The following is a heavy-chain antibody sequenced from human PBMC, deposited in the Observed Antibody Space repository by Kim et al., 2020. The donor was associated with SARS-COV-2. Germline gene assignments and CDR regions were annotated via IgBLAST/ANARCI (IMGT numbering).Heavy chain of an antibody. J-gene: IGHJ5*02. D-gene: IGHD3-10*01. CDR3: ARGWGVKGRVNNWFDP. V-gene: IGHV1-69*01. Sequence: KVQGRVTITADESTSTAYMGLSSLRSEDTAVYYCARGWGVKGRVNNWFDPWGQGTLVTVSS.